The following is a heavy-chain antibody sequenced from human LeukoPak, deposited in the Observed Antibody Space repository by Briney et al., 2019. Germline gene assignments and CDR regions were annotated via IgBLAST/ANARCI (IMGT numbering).Heavy chain of an antibody. J-gene: IGHJ4*02. V-gene: IGHV3-23*01. CDR3: AKRGIVIRGILVIGYHQEAYHYDY. CDR1: GVSLSNYA. CDR2: ISERGGTT. D-gene: IGHD3-10*01. Sequence: GGSLRLSCVVSGVSLSNYAMTWVRQAPGKGLEWVSYISERGGTTTYADSVKGRFTIFRDTSLNTLYLQMTSLRAEDTAVYFCAKRGIVIRGILVIGYHQEAYHYDYWGQGVLVTVSS.